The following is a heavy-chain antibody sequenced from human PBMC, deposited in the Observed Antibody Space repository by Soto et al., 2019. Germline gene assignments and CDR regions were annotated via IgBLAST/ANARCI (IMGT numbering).Heavy chain of an antibody. CDR3: TRTWIHEKRFDS. CDR1: GFTFGDYC. V-gene: IGHV3-49*04. CDR2: IRSKPYGGTT. Sequence: GGSLRLSCTGSGFTFGDYCMSWVRQAPGKGLEWVSFIRSKPYGGTTEYAASVKGRFTLSRDDSKSIAYLQMNSLSTEDTAVYYCTRTWIHEKRFDSWGQGTLVTVSS. D-gene: IGHD5-18*01. J-gene: IGHJ4*02.